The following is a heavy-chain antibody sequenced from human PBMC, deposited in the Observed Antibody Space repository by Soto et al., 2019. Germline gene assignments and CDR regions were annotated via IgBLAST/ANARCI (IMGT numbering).Heavy chain of an antibody. CDR3: ARDRALYGDYRLYYYYGMDV. J-gene: IGHJ6*02. Sequence: GGSLRLSCAASGFTFSSYGMHWVRQAPGKGLEWVAVIWYDGSNKYYADSVKGRFTISRDNSKNTLYLQMNSLRAEDTAVYYCARDRALYGDYRLYYYYGMDVWGQGTTVTVSS. D-gene: IGHD4-17*01. CDR1: GFTFSSYG. V-gene: IGHV3-33*01. CDR2: IWYDGSNK.